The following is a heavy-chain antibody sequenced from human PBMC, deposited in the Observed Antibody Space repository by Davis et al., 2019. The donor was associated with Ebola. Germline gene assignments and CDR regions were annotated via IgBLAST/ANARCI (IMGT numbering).Heavy chain of an antibody. V-gene: IGHV3-48*02. CDR1: GFTFRNYA. J-gene: IGHJ6*02. D-gene: IGHD2-2*01. Sequence: GESLKISCAASGFTFRNYAMMWVRQAPGKGLEWLSYIGGRSDNINYADSVEGRLTISRDNAKDSLSLHMNGLRDDDTAVYYCARRKIGSSRGAVDVWGQGTTVTVSS. CDR3: ARRKIGSSRGAVDV. CDR2: IGGRSDNI.